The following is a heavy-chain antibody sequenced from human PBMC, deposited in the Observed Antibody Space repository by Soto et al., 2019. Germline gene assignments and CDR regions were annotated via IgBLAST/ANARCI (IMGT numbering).Heavy chain of an antibody. V-gene: IGHV3-23*01. CDR2: ITGSGGGT. D-gene: IGHD6-13*01. J-gene: IGHJ4*02. CDR1: GFTLSSYA. CDR3: ARHQDTSAWYIYPIDY. Sequence: PGGSLRLSCAASGFTLSSYAMSWVRQAPGKGLEWVSHITGSGGGTFYADSVKGRFTISRDNSKNTLFLQMNSLRAEDTAVYYCARHQDTSAWYIYPIDYWGQGTLVTVSS.